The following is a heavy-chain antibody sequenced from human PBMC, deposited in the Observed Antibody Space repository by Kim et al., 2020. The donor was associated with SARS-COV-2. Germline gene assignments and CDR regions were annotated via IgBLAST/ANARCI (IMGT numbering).Heavy chain of an antibody. J-gene: IGHJ4*02. CDR2: IYYSGST. D-gene: IGHD6-25*01. CDR3: ARLVLAAAATFDY. Sequence: SETLSLTCTVSGGSISSSSYYWGWIRQPPGKGLEWIGSIYYSGSTYYNPSLKSRVTISVDTSKNQFSLKLSSVTAADTAVYYCARLVLAAAATFDYWGQGTLVTVSS. CDR1: GGSISSSSYY. V-gene: IGHV4-39*01.